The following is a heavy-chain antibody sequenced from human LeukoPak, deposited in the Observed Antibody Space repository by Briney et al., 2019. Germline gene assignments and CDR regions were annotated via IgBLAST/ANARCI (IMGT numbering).Heavy chain of an antibody. Sequence: SETPSLTCTVSGGSTSSNYWSWIRQPPGKGLEWTGYIYARGNTDYNPSLKSRVTISIDTSKNQFSLHLTSVTAADTAVYYCARHELAAAGFDYWGQGTLVTVSS. CDR1: GGSTSSNY. CDR2: IYARGNT. V-gene: IGHV4-4*09. J-gene: IGHJ4*02. CDR3: ARHELAAAGFDY. D-gene: IGHD6-13*01.